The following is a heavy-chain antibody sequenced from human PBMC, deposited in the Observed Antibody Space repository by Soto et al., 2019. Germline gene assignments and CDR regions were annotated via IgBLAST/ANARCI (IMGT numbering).Heavy chain of an antibody. Sequence: QVQLVQSGAEVKKPGASVKVSCKASGYTFTSYAMHWVRQAPGQRLEWMGWINAGNGNTKYSQKFQGRVTITRDTSASTAYMELSSLRSEYTAVYYCATYYSKHNWFDPWGQGTLVTVSS. CDR3: ATYYSKHNWFDP. V-gene: IGHV1-3*01. D-gene: IGHD4-4*01. CDR1: GYTFTSYA. CDR2: INAGNGNT. J-gene: IGHJ5*02.